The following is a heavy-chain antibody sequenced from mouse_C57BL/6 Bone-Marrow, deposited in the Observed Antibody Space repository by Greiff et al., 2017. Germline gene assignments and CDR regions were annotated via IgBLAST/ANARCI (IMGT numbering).Heavy chain of an antibody. CDR3: ARSVRLLAWFAY. D-gene: IGHD2-3*01. Sequence: VQLQQSGAGLARPGASVKLSCKASGYTFTSYGISWVKQRTGQGLEWIGEIYPRSGTTYYNEKFKGKATLTEDKSASTAYMELRSLTSEDSAVYVCARSVRLLAWFAYWGQGTLVTVSA. CDR2: IYPRSGTT. J-gene: IGHJ3*01. CDR1: GYTFTSYG. V-gene: IGHV1-81*01.